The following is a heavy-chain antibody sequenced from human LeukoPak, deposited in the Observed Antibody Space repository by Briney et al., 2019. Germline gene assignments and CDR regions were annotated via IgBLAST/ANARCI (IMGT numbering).Heavy chain of an antibody. Sequence: SETLSLTCTVSGGSISSYYWSWIRQPAGKGLEWIGRIYTSGSTNYNPSLKSRVTMSVDTSKNQFSLKLSSVTAADTAVYYCARDQLSITIFGGVTDDAFDIWGQGTMVTVSS. CDR3: ARDQLSITIFGGVTDDAFDI. CDR1: GGSISSYY. J-gene: IGHJ3*02. CDR2: IYTSGST. D-gene: IGHD3-3*01. V-gene: IGHV4-4*07.